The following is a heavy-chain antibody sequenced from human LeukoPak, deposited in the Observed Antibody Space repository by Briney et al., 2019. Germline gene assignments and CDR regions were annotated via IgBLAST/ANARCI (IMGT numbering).Heavy chain of an antibody. Sequence: GASVKVSCKASGYTFTGYYMHWVRQAPGQGLEWMGGIIPIFGTANYAQKFQGRVTITADESTSTAYMELSSLRSEDTAVYYCASPTKGRIELGYCSSTSCPGAPFDIWGQGTMVTVSS. V-gene: IGHV1-69*13. J-gene: IGHJ3*02. CDR2: IIPIFGTA. D-gene: IGHD2-2*01. CDR1: GYTFTGYY. CDR3: ASPTKGRIELGYCSSTSCPGAPFDI.